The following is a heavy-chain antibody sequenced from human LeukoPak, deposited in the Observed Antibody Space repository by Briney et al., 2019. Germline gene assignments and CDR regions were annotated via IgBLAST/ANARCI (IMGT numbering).Heavy chain of an antibody. CDR1: GYTFTSYG. Sequence: ASVKVSCKASGYTFTSYGISWVRQAPGQGLEWMGWISAYNSNTNYAQKLQGRVTMTTDTSTSTAYIELRSLRSDDTAVYYCARTVSCSGGNCAYYFDYWGQGTLVTVSS. J-gene: IGHJ4*02. CDR3: ARTVSCSGGNCAYYFDY. V-gene: IGHV1-18*01. D-gene: IGHD2-15*01. CDR2: ISAYNSNT.